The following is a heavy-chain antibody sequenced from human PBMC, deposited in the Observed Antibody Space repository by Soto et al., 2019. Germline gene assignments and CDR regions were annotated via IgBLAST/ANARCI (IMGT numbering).Heavy chain of an antibody. J-gene: IGHJ4*02. CDR1: GGTFSSYI. Sequence: QVQLVQSGAEVKKPGSSVKVSCKASGGTFSSYIISWVRQAPGQGREWMGRIIPILGIANYAQKFQGRVTITAEKSTSTAYMELSSLRFEDTAVYYCARDATDCISNSCYSPNSFDYWGQGALLTFSS. CDR2: IIPILGIA. CDR3: ARDATDCISNSCYSPNSFDY. D-gene: IGHD2-2*02. V-gene: IGHV1-69*08.